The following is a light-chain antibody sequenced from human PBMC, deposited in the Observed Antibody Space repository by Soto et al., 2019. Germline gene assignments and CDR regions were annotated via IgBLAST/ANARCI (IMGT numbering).Light chain of an antibody. CDR3: SSYTINTLDV. Sequence: QSVLTQPASVSGSPGQSITISCTGTISDVTGYNYVSWYQQHPGKAPKLMIYEVSNRPSGVSNRFSGSKSGNTASLTISGLQTEDEADYYCSSYTINTLDVFGTGTKVTVL. CDR2: EVS. J-gene: IGLJ1*01. CDR1: ISDVTGYNY. V-gene: IGLV2-14*01.